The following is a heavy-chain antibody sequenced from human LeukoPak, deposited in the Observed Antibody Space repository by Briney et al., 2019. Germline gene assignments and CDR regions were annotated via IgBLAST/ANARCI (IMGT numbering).Heavy chain of an antibody. D-gene: IGHD5-24*01. CDR3: AKSARCLQFIGYYFDY. CDR1: GFTFSSYA. CDR2: TSGSGGST. J-gene: IGHJ4*02. V-gene: IGHV3-23*01. Sequence: GGSLRLSCATSGFTFSSYAMSWVRQAPGEGLEWVSATSGSGGSTYYSDSVKSRFTISRDTSKNTLYLQMNSLRAEDTAVYYCAKSARCLQFIGYYFDYWAQGTLVTVSS.